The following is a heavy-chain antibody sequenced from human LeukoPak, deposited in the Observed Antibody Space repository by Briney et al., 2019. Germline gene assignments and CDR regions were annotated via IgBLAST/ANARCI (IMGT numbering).Heavy chain of an antibody. J-gene: IGHJ4*02. Sequence: GGSLRLSCAASGFTFSDYYMSWIRQAPGKGLEWVSYFGSSGGPIYYADSVKGRFTISRDNAKNSLYLQMNSLSAKDTAVYYCARAGYYYDSSGYFNWGQGTLVTVSS. CDR3: ARAGYYYDSSGYFN. V-gene: IGHV3-11*04. CDR1: GFTFSDYY. D-gene: IGHD3-22*01. CDR2: FGSSGGPI.